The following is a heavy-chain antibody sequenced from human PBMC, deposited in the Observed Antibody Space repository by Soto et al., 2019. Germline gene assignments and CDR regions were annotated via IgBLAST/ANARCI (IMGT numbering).Heavy chain of an antibody. J-gene: IGHJ5*02. Sequence: SQTLSLTCTVSCGSISSRSYYRGFIRQPPGKGLEWIGSIYYSGSTYYNPSLKSRVTISVDTSKNQFSLKLSSVTAADTAVYYCASPKIAFYNWFDPWGQGTLVTV. CDR1: CGSISSRSYY. D-gene: IGHD3-3*02. V-gene: IGHV4-39*01. CDR2: IYYSGST. CDR3: ASPKIAFYNWFDP.